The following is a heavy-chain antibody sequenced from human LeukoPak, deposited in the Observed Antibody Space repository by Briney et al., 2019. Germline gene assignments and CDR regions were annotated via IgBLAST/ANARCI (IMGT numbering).Heavy chain of an antibody. CDR2: IYYSGST. Sequence: PSETLSLTRTVSGGSISSYYWSWIRQPPGKGLEWIGYIYYSGSTNYNPSLKSRVTISVDTSKNQFSLKLSSVTAADTAVYYCARGRGRGRGYSGCYFDYWGQGTLVTVSS. J-gene: IGHJ4*02. D-gene: IGHD5-12*01. V-gene: IGHV4-59*01. CDR3: ARGRGRGRGYSGCYFDY. CDR1: GGSISSYY.